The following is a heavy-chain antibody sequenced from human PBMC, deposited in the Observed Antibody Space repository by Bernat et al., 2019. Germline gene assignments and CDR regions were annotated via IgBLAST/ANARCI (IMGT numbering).Heavy chain of an antibody. J-gene: IGHJ4*02. D-gene: IGHD5-12*01. CDR2: IYYSGST. CDR1: GGSISSYY. Sequence: QVQLQESGPGLVKPSETLSLTCTVSGGSISSYYWSWIRQPPGKGLEWIGYIYYSGSTNYNPSLKSRVTISVDTSKNQFSLKLSSVTAADTAVNYCARGGLRGYYWGQGTLVTVAS. CDR3: ARGGLRGYY. V-gene: IGHV4-59*01.